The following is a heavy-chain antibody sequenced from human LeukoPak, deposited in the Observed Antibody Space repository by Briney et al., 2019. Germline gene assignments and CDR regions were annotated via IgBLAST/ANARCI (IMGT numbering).Heavy chain of an antibody. CDR3: ARRYQLYYFDY. CDR2: IYHSGST. D-gene: IGHD2-2*01. J-gene: IGHJ4*02. V-gene: IGHV4-38-2*01. Sequence: SETLSLTCAVSGYSISSGYYWGWIRPAPGKGLEWIGSIYHSGSTYYNPSLKSRVTISVDTSKNQFSLKLSSVTAADTAVYYCARRYQLYYFDYWGQGTLVTVSS. CDR1: GYSISSGYY.